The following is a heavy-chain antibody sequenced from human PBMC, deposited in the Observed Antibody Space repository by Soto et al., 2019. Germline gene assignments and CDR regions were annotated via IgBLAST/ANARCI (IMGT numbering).Heavy chain of an antibody. CDR2: INHSGST. J-gene: IGHJ6*02. Sequence: SETLSLTCTVSGGSISSYYWSWIRQPPGKGLEWIGEINHSGSTNYNPSLKSRVTIPVDTSKNQFSLKLSSVTAADTAVYYCARGLAVGTYYYYGMDVWGQGTTVTVSS. CDR3: ARGLAVGTYYYYGMDV. CDR1: GGSISSYY. V-gene: IGHV4-34*01. D-gene: IGHD2-2*01.